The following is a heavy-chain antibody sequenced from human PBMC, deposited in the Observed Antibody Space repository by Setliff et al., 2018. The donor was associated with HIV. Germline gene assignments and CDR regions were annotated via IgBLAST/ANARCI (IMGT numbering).Heavy chain of an antibody. D-gene: IGHD3-3*01. Sequence: ASVKVSCKASGYSLTSYSINWVRQAPGQGLEWMGYINTNTGNPTYAQGFTGRFVFSVDTPVSTAYLQIFSLKAEDTSVYYCTRDHTPPPNYDFWSGQIDLRNIFYYMDVWGTGSPVTVSS. V-gene: IGHV7-4-1*01. CDR3: TRDHTPPPNYDFWSGQIDLRNIFYYMDV. CDR1: GYSLTSYS. CDR2: INTNTGNP. J-gene: IGHJ6*03.